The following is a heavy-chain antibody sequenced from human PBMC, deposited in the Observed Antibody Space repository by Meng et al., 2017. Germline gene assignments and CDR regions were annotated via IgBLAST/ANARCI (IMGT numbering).Heavy chain of an antibody. CDR3: ARDRRGGRGVVRSDY. Sequence: ASVKVSCKASGYTFTSYAMNWVRQAPGQGLEWMGWISAYNGNTNYAQKLQGRVTMTTDTSTSTAYMELRSLRSDDTAVYYCARDRRGGRGVVRSDYWGQGTLVTVSS. CDR1: GYTFTSYA. CDR2: ISAYNGNT. V-gene: IGHV1-18*01. J-gene: IGHJ4*02. D-gene: IGHD2-8*01.